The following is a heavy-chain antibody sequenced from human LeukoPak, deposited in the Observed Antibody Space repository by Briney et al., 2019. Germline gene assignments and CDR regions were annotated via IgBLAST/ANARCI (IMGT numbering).Heavy chain of an antibody. CDR3: TTGGPYDYVWGSYRYEDY. CDR1: GFTFSNAW. CDR2: IKSKTDGGTT. Sequence: PGGSLRLSCAASGFTFSNAWMSWVRQAPGKGLEWVGRIKSKTDGGTTDYAAPVKGRFTISRDDSKNTLYLQMNSLKTEDTAVYYCTTGGPYDYVWGSYRYEDYWGQGTLVTVSS. V-gene: IGHV3-15*01. D-gene: IGHD3-16*02. J-gene: IGHJ4*02.